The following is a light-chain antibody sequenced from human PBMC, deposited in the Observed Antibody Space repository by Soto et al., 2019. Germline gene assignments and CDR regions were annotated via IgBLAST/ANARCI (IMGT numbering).Light chain of an antibody. J-gene: IGKJ1*01. V-gene: IGKV3-20*01. CDR3: QQYGSSPRT. Sequence: VMSQSPATLSVSPGGRARLSCRSSQIISDTLAWYQQKPGQAPRLLIHGASTRATGIPDRFSGSGSGTDFTLTISRLEPEDFAVYCCQQYGSSPRTFGQGTKV. CDR2: GAS. CDR1: QIISDT.